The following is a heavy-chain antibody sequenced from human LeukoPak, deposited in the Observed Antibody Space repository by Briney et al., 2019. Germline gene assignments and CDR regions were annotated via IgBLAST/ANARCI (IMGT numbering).Heavy chain of an antibody. Sequence: GGSLRLSCAASGFTFSSYAMRWVRQAPGKGLEWVSSISGSGDSTYYADSVKGRFTISRDNSQNTLYLQMTSLRAEDTAVYYCAKGQLVGVSRTPWDYCGQGTLVTVSS. D-gene: IGHD1-26*01. CDR2: ISGSGDST. J-gene: IGHJ4*02. CDR1: GFTFSSYA. CDR3: AKGQLVGVSRTPWDY. V-gene: IGHV3-23*01.